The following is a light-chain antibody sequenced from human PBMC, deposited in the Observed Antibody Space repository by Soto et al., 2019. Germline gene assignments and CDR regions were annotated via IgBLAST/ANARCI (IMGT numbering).Light chain of an antibody. Sequence: TQSPSSLSASVGDRATLSCRASQSVSSSYLAWYQQKPGQAPRLLIYGASSRATGIPDRFSGSGSGTDFTLTISRLEPEDFAVYYCQHYGSLVLTFGGGTKVEIK. J-gene: IGKJ4*01. CDR1: QSVSSSY. CDR3: QHYGSLVLT. CDR2: GAS. V-gene: IGKV3-20*01.